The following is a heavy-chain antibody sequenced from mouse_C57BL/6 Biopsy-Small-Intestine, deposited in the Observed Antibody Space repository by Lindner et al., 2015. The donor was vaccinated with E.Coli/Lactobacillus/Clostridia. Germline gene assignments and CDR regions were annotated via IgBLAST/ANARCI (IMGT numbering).Heavy chain of an antibody. V-gene: IGHV1-47*01. CDR2: HPFNDDI. CDR1: GYTFTTYP. Sequence: VQLQESGAELVKPGASVTMSCKASGYTFTTYPIEWMKQESWEEPRVDWKFHPFNDDIKYNEKFKGKATLTVEKSSNTVYLDLSRLTSDDSAVYFCARSRNWDAAMDYWGQGTSVTVSS. CDR3: ARSRNWDAAMDY. D-gene: IGHD4-1*01. J-gene: IGHJ4*01.